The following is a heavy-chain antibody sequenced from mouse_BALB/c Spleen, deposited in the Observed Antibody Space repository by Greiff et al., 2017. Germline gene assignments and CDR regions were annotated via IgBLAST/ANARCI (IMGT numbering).Heavy chain of an antibody. D-gene: IGHD1-1*01. CDR2: ISNGGGST. CDR1: GFTFSSYT. CDR3: ARRGYYGYAMDY. Sequence: EVLLVESGGGLVQPGGSLKLSCAASGFTFSSYTMSWVRQTPEKRLEWVAYISNGGGSTYYPDTVKGRFTISRDNAKNTLYLQMSSLKSEDTAMYYCARRGYYGYAMDYWGQGTSVTVSS. V-gene: IGHV5-12-2*01. J-gene: IGHJ4*01.